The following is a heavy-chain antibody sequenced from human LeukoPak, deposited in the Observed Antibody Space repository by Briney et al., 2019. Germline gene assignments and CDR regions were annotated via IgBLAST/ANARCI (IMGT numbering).Heavy chain of an antibody. Sequence: PSGSLSLTCGASGISFSTYYWSWIRQTPGKGLEWIGEVNHSGYTNKNPALMSRVTTSFDTYNNKFSLMLTSVTAADTAVYCCARMTTGHDYWGQGTLVTVSS. V-gene: IGHV4-34*01. CDR1: GISFSTYY. CDR3: ARMTTGHDY. CDR2: VNHSGYT. J-gene: IGHJ4*02. D-gene: IGHD4-17*01.